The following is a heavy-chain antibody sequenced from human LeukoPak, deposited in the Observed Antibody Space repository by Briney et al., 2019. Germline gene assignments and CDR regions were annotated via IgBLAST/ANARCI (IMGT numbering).Heavy chain of an antibody. CDR1: GYTFTSYA. D-gene: IGHD3-22*01. Sequence: ASVKVSCKASGYTFTSYAMHWVRQAPGQRLEWMGWINAGNGNTKYSQKFQGRVTMTTDTSTSTAYMELRSLRSDDTAVYYCAREGGTSDSSGYYGLFDYWGQGTLVTVSS. CDR2: INAGNGNT. V-gene: IGHV1-3*01. J-gene: IGHJ4*02. CDR3: AREGGTSDSSGYYGLFDY.